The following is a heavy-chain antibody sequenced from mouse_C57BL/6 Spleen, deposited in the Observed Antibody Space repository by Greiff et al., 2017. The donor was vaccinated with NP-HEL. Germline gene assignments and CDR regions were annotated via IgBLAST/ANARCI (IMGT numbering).Heavy chain of an antibody. CDR1: GEKGKEEK. CDR3: ARGGTFYWYFDV. Sequence: EVKLQQSGPELVKPGASVKRKGKAAGEKGKEEKREGGKKREGKSRVWIGDINPNNGGTIYNQKFKGKATLTVDKSSSTAYMELRSLTSEDTAVYYCARGGTFYWYFDVWGTGTTVTVSS. J-gene: IGHJ1*03. CDR2: INPNNGGT. V-gene: IGHV1-18*01.